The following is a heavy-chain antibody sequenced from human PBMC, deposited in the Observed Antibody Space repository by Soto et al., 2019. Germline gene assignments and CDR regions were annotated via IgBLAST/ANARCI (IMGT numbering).Heavy chain of an antibody. Sequence: GGSLRLSCAASGFTFSSYAMNWVRQAPGKGLEWVSRISGSGTSTYYADSVKGRFTISRDNSKNTLYVQMNSLRAEDTAVYYCATDPFGVVVMGSYFDYWGQGTLVTVSS. CDR2: ISGSGTST. D-gene: IGHD3-3*01. V-gene: IGHV3-23*01. CDR1: GFTFSSYA. J-gene: IGHJ4*02. CDR3: ATDPFGVVVMGSYFDY.